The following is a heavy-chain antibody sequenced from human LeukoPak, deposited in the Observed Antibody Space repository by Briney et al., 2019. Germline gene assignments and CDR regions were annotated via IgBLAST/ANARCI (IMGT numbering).Heavy chain of an antibody. J-gene: IGHJ3*02. V-gene: IGHV3-23*01. CDR2: VSGPGSGT. CDR1: GFIFSNYD. Sequence: GGSLRLSCTASGFIFSNYDMGWVRQAPGKGLEWVSLVSGPGSGTEYADSVKGRFTISRDNWRNTVKLQMNDLRAEDTALYYCAKRGCSIFECRARFDAFDIWGRGTLVTVSS. D-gene: IGHD2-2*01. CDR3: AKRGCSIFECRARFDAFDI.